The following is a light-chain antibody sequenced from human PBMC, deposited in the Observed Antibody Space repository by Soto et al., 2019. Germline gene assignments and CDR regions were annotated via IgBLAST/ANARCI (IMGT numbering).Light chain of an antibody. J-gene: IGKJ2*01. CDR3: QQYGSSVYT. CDR1: QSVYNNY. V-gene: IGKV3-20*01. Sequence: EIVLTQSPGTLSLPPGEGASLSCKASQSVYNNYLAWYQHKPGRSPRLLIYGASSRAAGIPDRFSGSGSGTDFTLTITRLEPEDFAIYYCQQYGSSVYTFGQGTKVEI. CDR2: GAS.